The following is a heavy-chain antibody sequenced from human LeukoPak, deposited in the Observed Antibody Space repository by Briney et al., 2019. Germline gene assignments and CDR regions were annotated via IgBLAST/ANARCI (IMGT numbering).Heavy chain of an antibody. D-gene: IGHD3-22*01. J-gene: IGHJ4*02. V-gene: IGHV1-24*01. Sequence: ASVKVSCKVSGYTLTELSMHWVRQAPGKGLEWMGGFDPEDGETIYAQKFQGRVTMTEDTSTDTAYMELSSLRSEDTAVYYCATGYYDSSGYCHHPRAFDYWGQGTLVTVSS. CDR1: GYTLTELS. CDR2: FDPEDGET. CDR3: ATGYYDSSGYCHHPRAFDY.